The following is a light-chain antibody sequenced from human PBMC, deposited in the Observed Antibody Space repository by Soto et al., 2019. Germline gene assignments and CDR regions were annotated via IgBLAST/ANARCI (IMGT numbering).Light chain of an antibody. J-gene: IGLJ3*02. V-gene: IGLV1-40*01. Sequence: QPVLTQPPSVSGAPGQRVTISCTGSSSNIGAGYDVHWYQQLPGTAPKLLIYGNSNRPSGVPDRFSGSKSGTSASLAITGLQAEDEADYYCQSYASSLSVWVFGGGTKVTVL. CDR2: GNS. CDR3: QSYASSLSVWV. CDR1: SSNIGAGYD.